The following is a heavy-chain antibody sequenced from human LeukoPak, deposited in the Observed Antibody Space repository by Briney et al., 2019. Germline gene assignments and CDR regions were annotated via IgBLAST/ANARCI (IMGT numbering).Heavy chain of an antibody. Sequence: SETLSLTCTVYGGSFSGYYWSWLRQPPGKGLEWIGSIYYSGSTYYNPSLKSRVTISVDTSKNQFSLKLSSVTAADTAVYYCARIIAAAGTFSFDYWGQGTLVTVSS. V-gene: IGHV4-34*01. CDR1: GGSFSGYY. J-gene: IGHJ4*02. CDR2: IYYSGST. D-gene: IGHD6-13*01. CDR3: ARIIAAAGTFSFDY.